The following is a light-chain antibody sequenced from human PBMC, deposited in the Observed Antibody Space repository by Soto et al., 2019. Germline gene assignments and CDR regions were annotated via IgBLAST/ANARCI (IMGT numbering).Light chain of an antibody. CDR3: QQYGTSPFT. Sequence: EIVLSQSPGTLSLSPGERATLSCRASQSVSSSYLAWYQQKPGQAPRLLIYGASSRATGIPDRFSGSGSGTDFTLTISRLKPEDFAVYYCQQYGTSPFTFGPGTKVDIK. CDR2: GAS. V-gene: IGKV3-20*01. J-gene: IGKJ3*01. CDR1: QSVSSSY.